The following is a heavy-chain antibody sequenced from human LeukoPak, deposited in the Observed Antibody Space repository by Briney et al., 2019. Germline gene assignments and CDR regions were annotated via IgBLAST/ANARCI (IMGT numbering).Heavy chain of an antibody. Sequence: TGGSLRLSCAASGFTFSSYGMHWVRQAPGKGLEWVAVISYDGSNKYYADSVKGRFTISRDNSKNTLYLQMNSLRAEDTAVYYCAKGGGYSGYDTYYFDYWGQGALVTVSS. CDR2: ISYDGSNK. V-gene: IGHV3-30*18. CDR3: AKGGGYSGYDTYYFDY. D-gene: IGHD5-12*01. J-gene: IGHJ4*02. CDR1: GFTFSSYG.